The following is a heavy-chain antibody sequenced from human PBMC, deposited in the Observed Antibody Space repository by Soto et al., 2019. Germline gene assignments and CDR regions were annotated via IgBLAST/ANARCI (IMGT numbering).Heavy chain of an antibody. V-gene: IGHV4-59*01. CDR1: GGSISTYY. D-gene: IGHD6-13*01. CDR2: IYYSGST. CDR3: AREGAAAGNYFDY. Sequence: TLSLTCTVSGGSISTYYWSWIRQPPGKGLEWIGYIYYSGSTNYNPSLKSRVTISVDTSKNQFSLKLSSVTAADTAVYYCAREGAAAGNYFDYWGQGTLVTVSS. J-gene: IGHJ4*02.